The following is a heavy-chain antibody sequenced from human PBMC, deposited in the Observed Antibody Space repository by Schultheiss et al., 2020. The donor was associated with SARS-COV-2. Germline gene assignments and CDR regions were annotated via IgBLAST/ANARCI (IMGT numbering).Heavy chain of an antibody. J-gene: IGHJ4*02. CDR1: GYTFTGYY. CDR2: INPNSGGT. V-gene: IGHV1-2*04. D-gene: IGHD6-13*01. CDR3: ARGKRYSSSWVYFDY. Sequence: GGSLRLSCAASGYTFTGYYMHWVRQAPGQGLEWMGWINPNSGGTNYAQKFQGWVTMTRDTSISTAYMELSRLRSDDTAVYYCARGKRYSSSWVYFDYWGQGTLVTVSS.